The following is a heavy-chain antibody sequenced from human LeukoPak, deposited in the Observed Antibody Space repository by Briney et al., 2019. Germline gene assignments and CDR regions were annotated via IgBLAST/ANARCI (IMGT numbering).Heavy chain of an antibody. CDR2: ISSSGSTI. Sequence: GGSLRLSCAASGFTFSDYYMSWIRQAPGKGLEWVSYISSSGSTIYYADSVKGRFTISRDNAKNSLYLQMNSLRAEDTAVYYCARAPYYGSGSYYTHYYYMDVWGEGTTVTVSS. V-gene: IGHV3-11*04. CDR3: ARAPYYGSGSYYTHYYYMDV. CDR1: GFTFSDYY. D-gene: IGHD3-10*01. J-gene: IGHJ6*03.